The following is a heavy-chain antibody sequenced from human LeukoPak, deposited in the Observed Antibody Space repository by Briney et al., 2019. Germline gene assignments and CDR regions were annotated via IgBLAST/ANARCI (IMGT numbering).Heavy chain of an antibody. J-gene: IGHJ4*02. Sequence: GGSLRLSCAASGFTFSSYAMSWVRRAPGKGLEWVSAISGSGGSTYYADSVKGRSTISRDNSKNTLYLQMNSLRAEDTAVYYCAKAVLWFGESYFDYWGQGTLVNGSS. CDR1: GFTFSSYA. V-gene: IGHV3-23*01. CDR2: ISGSGGST. D-gene: IGHD3-10*01. CDR3: AKAVLWFGESYFDY.